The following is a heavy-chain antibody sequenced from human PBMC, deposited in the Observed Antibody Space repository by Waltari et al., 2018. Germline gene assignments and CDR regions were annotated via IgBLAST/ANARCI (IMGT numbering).Heavy chain of an antibody. CDR2: LYPDDGET. J-gene: IGHJ6*04. Sequence: QVQLVQSGAEVKKPGASVKVSCKVSGYTLTELSMNWVRRAPGKGREWMGVLYPDDGETSYAQTFQGRVTMTEDTSTDTAYMELSSLRSEDTAVYYCATSQRYFDWLPHVWGKGTTVTVSS. D-gene: IGHD3-9*01. CDR1: GYTLTELS. V-gene: IGHV1-24*01. CDR3: ATSQRYFDWLPHV.